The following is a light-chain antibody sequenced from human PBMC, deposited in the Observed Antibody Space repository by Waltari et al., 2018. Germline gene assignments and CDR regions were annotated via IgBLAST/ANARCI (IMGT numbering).Light chain of an antibody. J-gene: IGKJ4*01. V-gene: IGKV1-5*03. CDR2: KAS. CDR1: QSISSW. CDR3: QHYNNYPPT. Sequence: DIQMTQSPSTLSASVGDRVTITCRASQSISSWLDWYQQKPGKAPKLLIYKASSLQSDVPSRFSGSGSGTEFTLTISSLQPDDFATFYCQHYNNYPPTFGGGTKVEIK.